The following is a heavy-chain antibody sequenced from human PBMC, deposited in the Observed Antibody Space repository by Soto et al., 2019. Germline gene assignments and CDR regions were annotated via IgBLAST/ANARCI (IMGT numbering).Heavy chain of an antibody. CDR2: IYSGGST. J-gene: IGHJ3*02. Sequence: EVQLVESGGGLVQPGGSLRLSCAASGFTVSSNYMSWVRQAPGKGLEWVSVIYSGGSTYYADSVKGRFTISRDNSKNTLYLRMNSLRAEDTAVYYCARALAYCGGDCYSFLDIWGQGTMVTVSS. CDR1: GFTVSSNY. V-gene: IGHV3-66*01. D-gene: IGHD2-21*02. CDR3: ARALAYCGGDCYSFLDI.